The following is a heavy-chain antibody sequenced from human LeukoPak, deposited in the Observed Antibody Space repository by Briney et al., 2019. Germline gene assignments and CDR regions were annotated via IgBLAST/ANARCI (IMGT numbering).Heavy chain of an antibody. CDR3: ARATYYDILTGCSSDAFDI. CDR1: GYTFTSYY. V-gene: IGHV1-46*01. J-gene: IGHJ3*02. Sequence: ASVKVSCKASGYTFTSYYMHWVRQAPGQGLEWMGIINPSGGSTSYAQKFQGRVTMTRDTSTSTVYMELSSLRSEDTAVYYCARATYYDILTGCSSDAFDIWGQGTMVTVSS. CDR2: INPSGGST. D-gene: IGHD3-9*01.